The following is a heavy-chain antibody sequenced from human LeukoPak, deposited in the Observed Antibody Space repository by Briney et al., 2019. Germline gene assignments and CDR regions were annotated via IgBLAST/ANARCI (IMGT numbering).Heavy chain of an antibody. D-gene: IGHD3-10*01. V-gene: IGHV4-59*11. CDR3: ARSYSGKGGHQNYYYYYYMDV. J-gene: IGHJ6*03. CDR2: IYYSGST. CDR1: GGSISSHY. Sequence: PSETLSLTCTVSGGSISSHYWSWIRQPPGKGLEWIGYIYYSGSTNYNPSLKSRVTISVDTSKNQFSLKLSSVTAADTAVYYCARSYSGKGGHQNYYYYYYMDVWGKGTTVTASS.